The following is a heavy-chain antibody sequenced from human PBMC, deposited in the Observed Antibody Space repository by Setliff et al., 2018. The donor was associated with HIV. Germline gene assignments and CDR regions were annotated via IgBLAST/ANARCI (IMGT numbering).Heavy chain of an antibody. Sequence: ASETLSLTCSVSGGSISSLYWSWIRQPPGKGLEWIGSIHYSGTTNYNPSLKGRLTISRDNAKNSLYLQMNSLRAEDTAIYYCATDFSISAWGQGTLVTVSS. D-gene: IGHD2-2*01. J-gene: IGHJ1*01. V-gene: IGHV4-59*11. CDR3: ATDFSISA. CDR1: GGSISSLY. CDR2: IHYSGTT.